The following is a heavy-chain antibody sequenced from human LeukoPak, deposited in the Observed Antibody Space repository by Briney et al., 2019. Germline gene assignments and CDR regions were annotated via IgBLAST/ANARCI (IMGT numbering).Heavy chain of an antibody. V-gene: IGHV4-39*01. CDR2: IYYSGST. CDR3: ARQWDDAFDI. D-gene: IGHD1-26*01. Sequence: SETLSLTCTVSGSSISSSSYYWGWIRQPPGKGLEWIGSIYYSGSTYYNPSLKSRVTISVDTSKNQFSLKLSSVTAADTAVYYCARQWDDAFDIWGQGTMVTVSS. CDR1: GSSISSSSYY. J-gene: IGHJ3*02.